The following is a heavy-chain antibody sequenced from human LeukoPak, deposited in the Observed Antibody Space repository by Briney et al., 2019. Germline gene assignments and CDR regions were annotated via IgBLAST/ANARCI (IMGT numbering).Heavy chain of an antibody. V-gene: IGHV4-59*01. CDR3: ARTYSSPDAFDI. Sequence: PSETLSLTCTVSGGSMSSYYWSWIRQPPGKGLEWIGYIYYSGSTNYNPSLKSRVTISVDTSKNQFSLKLSSVTAADTAVYYCARTYSSPDAFDIWGQGTMVTVSS. J-gene: IGHJ3*02. D-gene: IGHD6-19*01. CDR1: GGSMSSYY. CDR2: IYYSGST.